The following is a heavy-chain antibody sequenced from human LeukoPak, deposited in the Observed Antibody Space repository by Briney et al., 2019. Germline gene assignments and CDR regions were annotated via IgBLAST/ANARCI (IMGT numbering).Heavy chain of an antibody. CDR1: GGSFSGYY. V-gene: IGHV4-34*01. CDR3: VKDSNYDFWSGYYKGFDN. Sequence: SETLSLTCAVYGGSFSGYYWSWIRQPPGKGLEWIGEINHSGSTNYNPSLKSRVTISVDTSKNQFSLKLSSVTAADTAFYYCVKDSNYDFWSGYYKGFDNWGQGTLVTVSS. CDR2: INHSGST. J-gene: IGHJ4*02. D-gene: IGHD3-3*01.